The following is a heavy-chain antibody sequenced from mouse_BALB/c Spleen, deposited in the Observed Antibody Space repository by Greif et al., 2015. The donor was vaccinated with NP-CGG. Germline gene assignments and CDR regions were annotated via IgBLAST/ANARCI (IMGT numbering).Heavy chain of an antibody. CDR2: ISSGSSTI. D-gene: IGHD2-1*01. Sequence: EVQLQESGGGLVQPGGSRKLSCAASGFTFSSFGMHWVRQAPEKGLEWVAYISSGSSTIYYADTVKGRFTISRDNPKNTLFLQMTSLRSEDTAMYYCARWGDYGNPGWFAYWGQGTLVTVSA. CDR1: GFTFSSFG. J-gene: IGHJ3*01. CDR3: ARWGDYGNPGWFAY. V-gene: IGHV5-17*02.